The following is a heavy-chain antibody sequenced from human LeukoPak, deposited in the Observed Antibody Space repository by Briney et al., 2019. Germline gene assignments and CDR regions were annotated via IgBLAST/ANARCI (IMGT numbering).Heavy chain of an antibody. Sequence: SETLSLTCTVSGGSISSSSYYWGWIRQPPGKGLEWIGSIYYSGSTYYNPSLKSRVTISVDTSKNQFSLKLSSVTAADTAVYYCARGSYYSDKNDYPDYWGQGTLVTVSS. CDR1: GGSISSSSYY. CDR3: ARGSYYSDKNDYPDY. V-gene: IGHV4-39*07. J-gene: IGHJ4*02. D-gene: IGHD3-22*01. CDR2: IYYSGST.